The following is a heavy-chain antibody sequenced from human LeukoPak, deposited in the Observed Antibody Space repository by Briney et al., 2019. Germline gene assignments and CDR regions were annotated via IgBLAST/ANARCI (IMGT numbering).Heavy chain of an antibody. CDR1: GYSFTNHW. CDR3: ARLPQWGGTYHFDY. D-gene: IGHD1-26*01. J-gene: IGHJ4*02. V-gene: IGHV5-51*01. CDR2: IYPGDSDT. Sequence: GESLQISCKGSGYSFTNHWIGWVRQMPGKGLEWMGIIYPGDSDTRYSPSFQGQVTISADKSISMAYLQWSSLKASDTAMYYCARLPQWGGTYHFDYWGQGALLTVSS.